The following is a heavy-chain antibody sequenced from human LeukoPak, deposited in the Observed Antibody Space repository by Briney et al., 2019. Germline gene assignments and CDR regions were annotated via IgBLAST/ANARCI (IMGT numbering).Heavy chain of an antibody. D-gene: IGHD6-13*01. Sequence: PSETLSLTCTVSGGSISSGGYYWNWIRQPPGKGLEWIGYIYHSGSTSNNPSLKSRVTISLDMSKSQFSLNLISVTAADTAVYYCAGGLSSWYFDFWGKGTLVTVSS. V-gene: IGHV4-30-2*02. J-gene: IGHJ4*02. CDR3: AGGLSSWYFDF. CDR2: IYHSGST. CDR1: GGSISSGGYY.